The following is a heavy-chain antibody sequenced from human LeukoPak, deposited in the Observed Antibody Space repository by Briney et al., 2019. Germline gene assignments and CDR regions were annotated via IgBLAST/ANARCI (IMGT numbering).Heavy chain of an antibody. V-gene: IGHV1-3*01. Sequence: ASVKVSCKASGYTFTSYAMHWVRQAPGQRLEWMGWINAGNGNTKYSQKFQGRVTITRDTSASTAYMELSSLRSEDTAVYYCAREFIAAAGSLGGYWGQGTLVTVSS. D-gene: IGHD6-13*01. CDR3: AREFIAAAGSLGGY. CDR1: GYTFTSYA. CDR2: INAGNGNT. J-gene: IGHJ4*02.